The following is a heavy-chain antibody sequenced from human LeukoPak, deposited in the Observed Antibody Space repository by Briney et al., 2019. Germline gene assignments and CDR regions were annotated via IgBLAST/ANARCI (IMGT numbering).Heavy chain of an antibody. D-gene: IGHD3-10*01. CDR3: AKEYGSGSYYSDY. V-gene: IGHV3-30*02. Sequence: PGGSLRLSCAASGFTYSHYGMHWVRQAPGKGLEWVAVLRFDGSNIYYAESVKGRFTISRDNSKNTLYLQMNSLRAEDTAVYYCAKEYGSGSYYSDYWGQGTLVTVSS. CDR1: GFTYSHYG. J-gene: IGHJ4*02. CDR2: LRFDGSNI.